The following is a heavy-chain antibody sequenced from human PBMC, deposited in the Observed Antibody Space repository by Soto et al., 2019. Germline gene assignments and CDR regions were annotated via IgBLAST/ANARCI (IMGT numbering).Heavy chain of an antibody. CDR1: GGSFSSYH. Sequence: PSETLSLTCAVYGGSFSSYHWSWIRQTPGKGLEWIGEINHLTTTNYNPSLKSRVIISLDTPKNQFSLKLSSVTAVDTAVYYCARGYDTALAPIFWGQGILVTVSS. CDR3: ARGYDTALAPIF. D-gene: IGHD5-18*01. J-gene: IGHJ4*02. V-gene: IGHV4-34*01. CDR2: INHLTTT.